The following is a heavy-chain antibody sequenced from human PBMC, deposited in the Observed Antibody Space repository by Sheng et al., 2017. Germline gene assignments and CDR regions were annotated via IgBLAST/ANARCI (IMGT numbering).Heavy chain of an antibody. CDR2: IIPILGIA. CDR1: GGTFSSYT. J-gene: IGHJ6*03. CDR3: ARDRIVVVPAAIGTYYYYMDV. Sequence: QVQLVQSGAEVKKPGSSVKVSCKASGGTFSSYTISWVRQAPGQGLEWMGRIIPILGIANYAQKFQGRVTITADKSTSTAYMELSSLRSEDTAVYYCARDRIVVVPAAIGTYYYYMDVWGKGTTVTVSS. V-gene: IGHV1-69*08. D-gene: IGHD2-2*01.